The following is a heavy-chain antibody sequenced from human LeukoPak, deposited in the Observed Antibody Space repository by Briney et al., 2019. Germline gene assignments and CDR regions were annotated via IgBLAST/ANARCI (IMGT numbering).Heavy chain of an antibody. CDR1: GFTFSSAP. CDR3: AQWHTVDY. D-gene: IGHD2-8*01. V-gene: IGHV3-23*01. CDR2: IGGSGGNT. Sequence: GGSLRLSCAASGFTFSSAPMSWVRQAPGKGLEWVSVIGGSGGNTNYADSVRGRFTISRDNSKNTLYLQMNSLRAEDTAVYYCAQWHTVDYWGQGALVTVSS. J-gene: IGHJ4*02.